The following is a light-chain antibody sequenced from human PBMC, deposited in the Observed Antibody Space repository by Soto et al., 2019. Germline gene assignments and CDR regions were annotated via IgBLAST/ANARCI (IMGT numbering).Light chain of an antibody. CDR1: SSNIGAGYD. CDR3: QSYDSSLSGYV. J-gene: IGLJ1*01. V-gene: IGLV1-40*01. Sequence: QSVLTQPPSVPGAPGQRVTISRTGSSSNIGAGYDVHWYQQLPGTAPKLLIYGNSNRPSGVPDRFSGSKSGTSASLAITGLQAEDEADYYCQSYDSSLSGYVFVTGTK. CDR2: GNS.